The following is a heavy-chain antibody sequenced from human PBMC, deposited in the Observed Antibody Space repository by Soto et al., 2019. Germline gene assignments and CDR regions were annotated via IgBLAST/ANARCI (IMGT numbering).Heavy chain of an antibody. D-gene: IGHD3-10*01. CDR3: AKLAYYNYAMDV. Sequence: ASVKGCFKASGYTFTDYYLHLVRQAPGLGLEWIGWISPKSGDTKYAQNFQGRVTMTRDTSIRAAYMELSSLTSDDTAVYYCAKLAYYNYAMDVWGQGTPVTVSS. CDR2: ISPKSGDT. CDR1: GYTFTDYY. V-gene: IGHV1-2*02. J-gene: IGHJ6*02.